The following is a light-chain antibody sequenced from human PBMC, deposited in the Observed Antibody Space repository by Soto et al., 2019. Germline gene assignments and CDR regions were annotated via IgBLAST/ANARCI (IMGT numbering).Light chain of an antibody. V-gene: IGLV2-23*01. CDR1: SSDVGGYKF. CDR3: CSYAGSSRNWV. CDR2: EGS. Sequence: QSALTQPASVSGSPGQSITISCTGTSSDVGGYKFVSWHQQHPGRAPKLIIYEGSKRPSGVSNRFSGSKSGNTASLTISGLQAEDEADYYCCSYAGSSRNWVFGGGTKLTVL. J-gene: IGLJ3*02.